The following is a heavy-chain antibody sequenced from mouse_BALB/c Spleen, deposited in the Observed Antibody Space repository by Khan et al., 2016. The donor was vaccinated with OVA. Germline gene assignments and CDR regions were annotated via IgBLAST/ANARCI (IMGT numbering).Heavy chain of an antibody. CDR1: GFTFSDYY. J-gene: IGHJ4*01. Sequence: EVELVESGGGLVQPGGSLKLSCATSGFTFSDYYMYWVRQTPEKRLEWVAYISNGGGSTYYPDTVKGRFTISRDHAKNTLYLQMSRLKSEDTAMDYCTRHGYGNGDAMDYWGQGISVTVSS. CDR2: ISNGGGST. CDR3: TRHGYGNGDAMDY. D-gene: IGHD2-10*02. V-gene: IGHV5-12*02.